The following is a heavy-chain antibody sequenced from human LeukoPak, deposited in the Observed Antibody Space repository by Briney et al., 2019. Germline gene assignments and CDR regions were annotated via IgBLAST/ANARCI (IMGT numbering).Heavy chain of an antibody. V-gene: IGHV3-15*07. CDR2: IKSKADGETI. CDR1: GFTFTNAW. CDR3: STLTSRGLSDP. J-gene: IGHJ5*02. D-gene: IGHD1-20*01. Sequence: GGSLRLSCAASGFTFTNAWMNWVRQAPGKGLEWVGRIKSKADGETIDYAAPVKGRFTFSRDDSKNMLYLQMNSLKSEDTAVYYCSTLTSRGLSDPWGQGTLVTVSS.